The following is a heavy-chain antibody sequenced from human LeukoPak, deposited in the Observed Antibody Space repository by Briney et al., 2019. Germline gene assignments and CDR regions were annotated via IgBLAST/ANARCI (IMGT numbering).Heavy chain of an antibody. V-gene: IGHV5-51*01. D-gene: IGHD2/OR15-2a*01. CDR2: LYPGDSDI. CDR3: VRPRGEPGAEISYFDY. CDR1: GYTITHNW. J-gene: IGHJ4*02. Sequence: GESLKISCKVSGYTITHNWIGWVRQMPGKGLEWMGMLYPGDSDIRYSPSFQGQVTISADKSIGTAYLQWSSLKASDTAIYYCVRPRGEPGAEISYFDYWGQGTLVTVSS.